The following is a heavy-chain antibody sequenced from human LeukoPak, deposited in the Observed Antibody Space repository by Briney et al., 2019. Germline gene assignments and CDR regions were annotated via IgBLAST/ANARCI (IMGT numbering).Heavy chain of an antibody. D-gene: IGHD2-15*01. V-gene: IGHV4-39*07. Sequence: SETLSLTCTVSAGSSSSSSYYWGWLRQPPGKGLEWIAGIYYSGSTYYNPSLKSRVTISVDTSKNQSSLKLSSVTAEDTAVYYCARNGGGRCSGGSCYSVLDNWFDPWGQGTLVTVSS. CDR3: ARNGGGRCSGGSCYSVLDNWFDP. J-gene: IGHJ5*02. CDR2: IYYSGST. CDR1: AGSSSSSSYY.